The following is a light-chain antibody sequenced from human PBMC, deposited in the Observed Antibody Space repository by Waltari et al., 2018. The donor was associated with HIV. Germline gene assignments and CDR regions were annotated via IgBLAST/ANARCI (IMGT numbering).Light chain of an antibody. J-gene: IGLJ2*01. V-gene: IGLV2-23*02. CDR1: SSDVGCYNL. CDR3: CAYAGSTTYVI. Sequence: QSALTQPASVSGSPGQSLTISCTGTSSDVGCYNLVSWYQQHPGKAPKLMMYEVSKRPSGVSNRFSGSKSANTASLTISGLQAEDEADYYCCAYAGSTTYVIFGGGTKLTVL. CDR2: EVS.